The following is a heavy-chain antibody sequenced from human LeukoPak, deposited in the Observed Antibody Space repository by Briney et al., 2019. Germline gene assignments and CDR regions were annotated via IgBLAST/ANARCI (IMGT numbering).Heavy chain of an antibody. V-gene: IGHV3-23*01. CDR3: AKARTSGSYFDY. J-gene: IGHJ4*02. CDR2: ISGSGGST. D-gene: IGHD1-26*01. CDR1: GFTFSSYG. Sequence: PGGSLRLSCAASGFTFSSYGMSWVRQAPGKGLEWVSAISGSGGSTYYADSVKGRFTISRDNSKNTLYLQMNSLRAEDTAVYYCAKARTSGSYFDYWGQGTLVTVSS.